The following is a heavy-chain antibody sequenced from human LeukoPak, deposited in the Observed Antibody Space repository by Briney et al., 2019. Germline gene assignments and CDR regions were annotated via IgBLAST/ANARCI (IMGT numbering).Heavy chain of an antibody. D-gene: IGHD6-25*01. CDR2: ISYDGSNK. Sequence: GGSLRLSCAASGFTFSSYGMHWVRQAPGKGLEWVAVISYDGSNKYYADSVKGRFTISRDNSKNTLYLQMNSLRAEDTAVYYCARDQAAEADAFDIWGQGTMVTVSS. J-gene: IGHJ3*02. V-gene: IGHV3-30*03. CDR1: GFTFSSYG. CDR3: ARDQAAEADAFDI.